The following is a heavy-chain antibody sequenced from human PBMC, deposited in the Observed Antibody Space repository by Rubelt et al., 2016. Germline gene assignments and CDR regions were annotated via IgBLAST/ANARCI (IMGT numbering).Heavy chain of an antibody. CDR1: GGSFSGYY. V-gene: IGHV4-34*01. CDR2: INHSGST. J-gene: IGHJ3*02. Sequence: QVQLQQWGAGLLKPSETLSLTCAVYGGSFSGYYWSWIRQPPGKGLEWIGEINHSGSTNYNPALKVQVTISGDTAKKPLSLKLSSVTAAETAVYYCARRGAKRWLHDAFDIWGQGTMVTVSS. D-gene: IGHD5-24*01. CDR3: ARRGAKRWLHDAFDI.